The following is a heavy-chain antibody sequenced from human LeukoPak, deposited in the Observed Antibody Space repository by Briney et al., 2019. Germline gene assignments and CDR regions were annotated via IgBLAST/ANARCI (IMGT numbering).Heavy chain of an antibody. J-gene: IGHJ1*01. Sequence: GGSLRLSCAASGFTFSTYWMHWVRQAPGKGLVWVSRIKSDGSTNYADSVKGRYTISRDNANNTLSLQMNSLRPEDTGVYYCARAPSEIGGYYPEYFRHWGQGTLVTVSS. D-gene: IGHD3-22*01. V-gene: IGHV3-74*01. CDR1: GFTFSTYW. CDR3: ARAPSEIGGYYPEYFRH. CDR2: IKSDGST.